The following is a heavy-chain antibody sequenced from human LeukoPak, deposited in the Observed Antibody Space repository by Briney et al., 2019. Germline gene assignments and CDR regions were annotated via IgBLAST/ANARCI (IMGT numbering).Heavy chain of an antibody. D-gene: IGHD2-15*01. V-gene: IGHV3-7*01. CDR3: ARDLGVCSGGTCYPVYDY. CDR1: GTIVSRYW. J-gene: IGHJ4*02. CDR2: IKEDGSEK. Sequence: GGSLRLSCAASGTIVSRYWMTWVRQAPGKGLEWVADIKEDGSEKHYVDSVKGRFTISRDNAENSLYLQMNSLRAEDTAIYYCARDLGVCSGGTCYPVYDYWGQGIPVTVSS.